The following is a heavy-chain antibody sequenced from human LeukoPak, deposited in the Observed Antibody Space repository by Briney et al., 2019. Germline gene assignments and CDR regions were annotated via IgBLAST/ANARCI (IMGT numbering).Heavy chain of an antibody. D-gene: IGHD1-7*01. CDR1: GYTFTNYG. V-gene: IGHV1-18*01. CDR3: ARGGITGTNDAFDI. J-gene: IGHJ3*02. Sequence: ASVKVSCKASGYTFTNYGISWVRQALGQGLDWMGWISAYNGNKVYAQELQGRVTMTTDTSTSTAYMELRSLRSDDTAVYYCARGGITGTNDAFDIWGQGTMVTVSS. CDR2: ISAYNGNK.